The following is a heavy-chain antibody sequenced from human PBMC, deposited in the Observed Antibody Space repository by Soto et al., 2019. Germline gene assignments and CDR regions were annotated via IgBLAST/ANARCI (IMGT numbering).Heavy chain of an antibody. V-gene: IGHV1-8*01. Sequence: ASVKVSCKASGYTFTSYDINWVRQATGQGLEWMGWMNPNSGNTGCAQKFQGRVTMTRNTSISTAYMELSSLRSEDTAVYYCARGKSWDALVPAAYYYYYYYYGMDDWGQGTTVTVSS. CDR2: MNPNSGNT. CDR1: GYTFTSYD. CDR3: ARGKSWDALVPAAYYYYYYYYGMDD. J-gene: IGHJ6*02. D-gene: IGHD2-2*01.